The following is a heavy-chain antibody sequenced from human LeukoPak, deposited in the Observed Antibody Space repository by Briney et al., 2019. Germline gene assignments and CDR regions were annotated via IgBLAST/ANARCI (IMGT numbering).Heavy chain of an antibody. V-gene: IGHV4-34*01. J-gene: IGHJ2*01. CDR1: GGSFSGYY. CDR3: ARGRRLLLRSGYFDL. Sequence: PSETLSLTCAAYGGSFSGYYWSWIRQPPGKGLEWIGEINHSGSTNYNPSLKSRVTISVDTSKNQFSLKLSSVTAADTAVYYCARGRRLLLRSGYFDLWGRGTLVTVSS. CDR2: INHSGST. D-gene: IGHD2-21*01.